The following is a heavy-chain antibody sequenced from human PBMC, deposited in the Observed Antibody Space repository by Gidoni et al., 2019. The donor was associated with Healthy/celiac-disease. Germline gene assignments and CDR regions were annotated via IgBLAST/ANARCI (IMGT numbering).Heavy chain of an antibody. CDR2: FNHSGST. Sequence: HVQLQQWRAGLLKPSDTLSLTCAAYGGSFSGYYWSWIRQPPGQGLVWIGEFNHSGSTNYNPYLKSRVTISVDTSKNQFSLKLSSVTAAETAVYYCARGDHGYWYFDLWGRGTLVTVSS. CDR1: GGSFSGYY. V-gene: IGHV4-34*01. CDR3: ARGDHGYWYFDL. J-gene: IGHJ2*01.